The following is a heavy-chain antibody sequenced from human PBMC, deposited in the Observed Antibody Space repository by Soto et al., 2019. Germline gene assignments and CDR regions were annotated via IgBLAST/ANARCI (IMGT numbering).Heavy chain of an antibody. CDR3: ARGERWYYASYGMVV. Sequence: QVQLVQSGAEVKKPGASVKVSCKASGYNFTMYAMIWVRQAPGQRPEWMGWINTGNGNTKYSPKLQGRITFARDTSASTAYMELSSLKSEDTAVYYCARGERWYYASYGMVVWGQGSTVTVSS. J-gene: IGHJ6*02. CDR1: GYNFTMYA. CDR2: INTGNGNT. V-gene: IGHV1-3*04.